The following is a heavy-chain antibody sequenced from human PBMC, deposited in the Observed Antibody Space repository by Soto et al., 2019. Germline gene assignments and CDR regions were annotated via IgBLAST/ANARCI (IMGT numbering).Heavy chain of an antibody. CDR1: GFTFSSYA. Sequence: EVQLLESGGGLVQPGGSLRLSCAASGFTFSSYAMSWVRQAPGKGLEWISAVSGSGGSTYYADSVKGRSTTSRDNSKDTLYLQMNTLRAEDTAVYYCATPPDDNCTDYWGQGTLVTVSS. CDR3: ATPPDDNCTDY. J-gene: IGHJ4*02. CDR2: VSGSGGST. V-gene: IGHV3-23*01. D-gene: IGHD1-20*01.